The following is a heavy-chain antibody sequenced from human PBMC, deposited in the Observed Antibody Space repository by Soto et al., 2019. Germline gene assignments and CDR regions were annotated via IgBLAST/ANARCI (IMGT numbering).Heavy chain of an antibody. D-gene: IGHD2-15*01. V-gene: IGHV4-4*07. Sequence: SETLSLTCTVSGGSISTYYWSWIRQPAGKGLEWIGRFYTGGSTNYNPSLKSRVTLSVGTSKNQLSLKLRSVTAADTAVYYCAREKLPHGMEVWGPETTVTVSS. CDR1: GGSISTYY. CDR2: FYTGGST. CDR3: AREKLPHGMEV. J-gene: IGHJ6*02.